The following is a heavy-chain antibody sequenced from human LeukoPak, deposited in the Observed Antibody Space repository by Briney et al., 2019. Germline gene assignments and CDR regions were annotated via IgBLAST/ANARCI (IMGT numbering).Heavy chain of an antibody. Sequence: GGSLRLSCAASGFTFSSYSMNWVRQAPGKGLEWVAFIRNDGSIIYNTDSVKGRFTISRDNSKSTLYLQMNSLRADDTAVYYCAKDTPLCSFDYWGQGTLVTVSS. CDR2: IRNDGSII. V-gene: IGHV3-30*02. J-gene: IGHJ4*02. D-gene: IGHD3-10*02. CDR1: GFTFSSYS. CDR3: AKDTPLCSFDY.